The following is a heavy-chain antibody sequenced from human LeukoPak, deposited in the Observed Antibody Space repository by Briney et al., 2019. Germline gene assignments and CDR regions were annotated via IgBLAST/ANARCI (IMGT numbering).Heavy chain of an antibody. V-gene: IGHV3-21*04. Sequence: GGSLRLSCAASGFTFSSYRMNWVRQAPGKGLEWVSSISSSTSYIYHADSVRGRFTISRDNAKNSLYLQMNSLRAEDTALYHCARSRGYNYAYYFDYWGQGTLVTVSS. J-gene: IGHJ4*02. CDR3: ARSRGYNYAYYFDY. D-gene: IGHD5-18*01. CDR1: GFTFSSYR. CDR2: ISSSTSYI.